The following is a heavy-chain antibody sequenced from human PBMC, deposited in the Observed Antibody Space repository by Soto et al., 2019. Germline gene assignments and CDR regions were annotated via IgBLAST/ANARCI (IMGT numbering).Heavy chain of an antibody. CDR1: GGTFSSYT. D-gene: IGHD2-15*01. V-gene: IGHV1-69*02. CDR2: IIPILGIA. CDR3: ALRGVVVGAATGEYCQH. J-gene: IGHJ1*01. Sequence: QVQLVQSGAEVKKPGSSVKVSCKASGGTFSSYTISWVRQAPGQGLEWMGRIIPILGIANYAQKFQGRVTITADKSTSNAGMERSSLRSEDTARYYCALRGVVVGAATGEYCQHWGQGTLVTVSS.